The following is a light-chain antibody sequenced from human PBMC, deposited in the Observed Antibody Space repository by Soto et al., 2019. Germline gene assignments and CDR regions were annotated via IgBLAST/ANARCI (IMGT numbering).Light chain of an antibody. J-gene: IGKJ4*01. CDR3: QQYDEWPLT. Sequence: EKVMTQSPATLSVSPGERATLSCRASQNVKTRLAWYQQKPGQAPRLLIFDAFTRATGIPARFSGSASGTDFTLTISSLQSEDSAVYYCQQYDEWPLTFGGGTKADIK. CDR2: DAF. V-gene: IGKV3-15*01. CDR1: QNVKTR.